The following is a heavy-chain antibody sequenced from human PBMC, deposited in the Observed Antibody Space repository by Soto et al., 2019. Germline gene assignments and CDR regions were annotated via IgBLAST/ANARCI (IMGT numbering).Heavy chain of an antibody. J-gene: IGHJ3*02. V-gene: IGHV4-34*01. Sequence: PSETLSLTCAVYGGSFSGYYWSWIRQPPGKGLEWIGEINHSGSTNYNPSLKSRVTISLDTSKNQFSLKLSSVTAADTAVHYCARGPGGVIVNGARGMPHSDAFDIWGQGTMVTVSS. CDR2: INHSGST. CDR1: GGSFSGYY. D-gene: IGHD3-16*02. CDR3: ARGPGGVIVNGARGMPHSDAFDI.